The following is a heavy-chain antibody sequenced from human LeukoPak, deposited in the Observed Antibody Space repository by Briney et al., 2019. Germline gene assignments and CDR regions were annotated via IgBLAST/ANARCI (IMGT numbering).Heavy chain of an antibody. Sequence: ASVKVSCKASGYTFTGHYMHWVRQAPGQGLEWMGRINPNSGGTNYAQKFQGRVTMTRDTSISTAYMELSRLRSDDTAVYYCARDQVMVRGALRLRVLDYWGQGTLVTVSS. CDR1: GYTFTGHY. CDR2: INPNSGGT. D-gene: IGHD3-10*01. J-gene: IGHJ4*02. CDR3: ARDQVMVRGALRLRVLDY. V-gene: IGHV1-2*06.